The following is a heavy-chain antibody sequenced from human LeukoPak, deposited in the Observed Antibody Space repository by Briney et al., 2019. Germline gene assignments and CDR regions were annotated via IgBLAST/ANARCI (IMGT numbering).Heavy chain of an antibody. CDR3: ARDSGHTVTNEYFEH. Sequence: GGSLRLSCAASGVSFIGYGMSWVRQAPGKGLEWVSSISSGSGYIYYADSVKGRFTISRDNAQNALFLQMNALRVDDSAVYYCARDSGHTVTNEYFEHWGQGTLLTVSS. CDR2: ISSGSGYI. V-gene: IGHV3-21*04. CDR1: GVSFIGYG. J-gene: IGHJ1*01. D-gene: IGHD1-14*01.